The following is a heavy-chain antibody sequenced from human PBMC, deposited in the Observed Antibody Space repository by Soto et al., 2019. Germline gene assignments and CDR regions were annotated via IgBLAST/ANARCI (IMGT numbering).Heavy chain of an antibody. CDR3: ARAGTGYYYYYGMDV. V-gene: IGHV4-34*01. CDR2: IKHSGST. CDR1: CGSFSGYY. Sequence: LSLTCAVYCGSFSGYYSSWIRQPPGKGLEWIGEIKHSGSTNYNPSLKSRVTISVDTSKNQFSLKLSSVTAADTAVYYCARAGTGYYYYYGMDVWGQGTTVTVSS. D-gene: IGHD6-13*01. J-gene: IGHJ6*02.